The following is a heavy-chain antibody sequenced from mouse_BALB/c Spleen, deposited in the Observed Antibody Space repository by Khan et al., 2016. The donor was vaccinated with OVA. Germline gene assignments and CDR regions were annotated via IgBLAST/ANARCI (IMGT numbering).Heavy chain of an antibody. CDR2: ISYSGVP. CDR1: GYSITSGYA. Sequence: EVQLQESGPGLVKPSQSLSLTCTVTGYSITSGYAWNWIRQFPGNKLEWMGYISYSGVPSYTPSLKSRISITRDTSQNQFFLQLNSVTTEDKATYYCARGNYYGYYIDYWGQGTTLTVSS. V-gene: IGHV3-2*02. D-gene: IGHD1-1*01. CDR3: ARGNYYGYYIDY. J-gene: IGHJ2*01.